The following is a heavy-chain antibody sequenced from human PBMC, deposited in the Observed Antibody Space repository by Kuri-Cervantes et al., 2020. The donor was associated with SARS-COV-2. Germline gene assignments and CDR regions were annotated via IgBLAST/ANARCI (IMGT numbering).Heavy chain of an antibody. CDR1: GFNFSRTD. CDR2: ISHDGKNK. Sequence: GGFLRFSCAASGFNFSRTDMHWVRQAPGKGLEWVAVISHDGKNKKCIASGKGRFTISRDNSQNTLYLHMKSLRSEDTAMYYCAKDRVGVQDFWGQGALVTVSS. CDR3: AKDRVGVQDF. D-gene: IGHD2-21*01. J-gene: IGHJ4*02. V-gene: IGHV3-30*18.